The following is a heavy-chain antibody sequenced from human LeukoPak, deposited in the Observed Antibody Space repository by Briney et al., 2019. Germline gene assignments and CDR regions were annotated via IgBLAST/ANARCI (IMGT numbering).Heavy chain of an antibody. J-gene: IGHJ4*02. CDR3: ARALWFGETFPAY. D-gene: IGHD3-10*01. V-gene: IGHV3-21*01. CDR1: GFTFSSYS. Sequence: PGGSLRLSCAASGFTFSSYSMNWVRQAPGKGLEWVSFISSSRSYIYYADSVKGRFTISRDNAKNSLYLQMNSLRAEDTAVYYCARALWFGETFPAYWGQGTLVTVSS. CDR2: ISSSRSYI.